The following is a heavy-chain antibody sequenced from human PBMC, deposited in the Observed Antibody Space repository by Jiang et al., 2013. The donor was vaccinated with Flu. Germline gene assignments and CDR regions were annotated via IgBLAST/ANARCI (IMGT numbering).Heavy chain of an antibody. CDR2: VYPGDSDT. CDR1: GYSFTTYW. CDR3: ATYRGFSSGWWIDY. J-gene: IGHJ4*02. V-gene: IGHV5-51*03. Sequence: GAEVKKPGESLKISCKGSGYSFTTYWIGWVRQMPGKGLEWKGFVYPGDSDTRYSPSFQGQVTISADKSITTAYLQWSSLKASDTAMYYCATYRGFSSGWWIDYWGQGALVTVSS. D-gene: IGHD6-19*01.